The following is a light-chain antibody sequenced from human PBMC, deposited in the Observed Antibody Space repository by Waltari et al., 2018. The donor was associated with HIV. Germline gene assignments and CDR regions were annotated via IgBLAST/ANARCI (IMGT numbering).Light chain of an antibody. V-gene: IGKV1-9*01. CDR3: QQLNSLFT. CDR2: AAS. J-gene: IGKJ3*01. CDR1: QSISSY. Sequence: DIQMTQSPSSLSASVGDRVTITCRASQSISSYLAWYQQKPGKAPKLLIYAASTLQSGVPSRFSGSGSGTEFTLTISSLQPEDFATYYCQQLNSLFTFGPGTKVDIK.